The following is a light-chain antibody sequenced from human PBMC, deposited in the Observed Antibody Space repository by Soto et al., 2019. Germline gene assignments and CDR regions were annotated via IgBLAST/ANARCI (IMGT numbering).Light chain of an antibody. CDR1: QSVSSN. V-gene: IGKV3-15*01. CDR2: GAS. J-gene: IGKJ4*01. Sequence: EIVMTQSPATLSVSPGERATLSCRASQSVSSNLAWYQQKPGQSPRLLLYGASTSSTGIPARFSGSGSGTEFTLTISSLQSEDFAVYYCQQYNNWPLTFGGGTKVEIK. CDR3: QQYNNWPLT.